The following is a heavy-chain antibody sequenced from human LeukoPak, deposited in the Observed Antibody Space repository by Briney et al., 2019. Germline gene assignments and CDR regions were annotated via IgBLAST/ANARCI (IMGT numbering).Heavy chain of an antibody. V-gene: IGHV3-66*01. J-gene: IGHJ6*02. CDR2: IYSGGST. CDR3: ARDIGYYYDSSDEYGMDV. CDR1: GFTVSSNY. D-gene: IGHD3-22*01. Sequence: GGSLRLSCAASGFTVSSNYTSWVRQAPGKGLEWVSVIYSGGSTYYADSVKGRFTISRDNSKNTLYLQMNSLRAEDTAVYYCARDIGYYYDSSDEYGMDVWGQGTTVTVSS.